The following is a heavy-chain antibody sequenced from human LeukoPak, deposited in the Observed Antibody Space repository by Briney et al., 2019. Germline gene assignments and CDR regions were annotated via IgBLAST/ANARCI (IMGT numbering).Heavy chain of an antibody. CDR3: ARERIYNGMDV. Sequence: SETLSLTCAVSGGSISSGGYSWSWIRQPPGKGLEWIGYIYHSGSTFYNPSLKSRVTVSVDTSKNQFSLKLTSVTAADTAVYYCARERIYNGMDVWGQGTTVTVSS. D-gene: IGHD2-15*01. CDR2: IYHSGST. V-gene: IGHV4-30-2*01. CDR1: GGSISSGGYS. J-gene: IGHJ6*02.